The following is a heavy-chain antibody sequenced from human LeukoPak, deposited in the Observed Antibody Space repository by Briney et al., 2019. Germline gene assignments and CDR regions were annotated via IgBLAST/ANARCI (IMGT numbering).Heavy chain of an antibody. V-gene: IGHV3-21*01. CDR3: ARFNYGSGSIGLYYYYYMDV. CDR1: GFTLSAHG. Sequence: GGSLRLSCAASGFTLSAHGMNWVRQAPGKGLEWVSSISSSSIYIYYGDSVKGRFTISRDNAKNSLYLQMNSLRAEDTAVYYCARFNYGSGSIGLYYYYYMDVWGKGTTVTVSS. CDR2: ISSSSIYI. D-gene: IGHD3-10*01. J-gene: IGHJ6*03.